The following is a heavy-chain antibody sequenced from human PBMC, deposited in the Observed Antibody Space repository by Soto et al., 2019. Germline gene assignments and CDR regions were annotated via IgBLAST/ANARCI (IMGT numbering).Heavy chain of an antibody. J-gene: IGHJ4*02. Sequence: SETLSLTCTVSGGSISSSSYYWGWIRQPPGKGLEWIGTIYYSGSTYYNPSLKSRVTMSVDTSKNQFSLKLSSVTAADTAVYFCARRRAVLEWLEAYFDYWGQGTLVTVSS. CDR1: GGSISSSSYY. D-gene: IGHD3-3*01. V-gene: IGHV4-39*01. CDR3: ARRRAVLEWLEAYFDY. CDR2: IYYSGST.